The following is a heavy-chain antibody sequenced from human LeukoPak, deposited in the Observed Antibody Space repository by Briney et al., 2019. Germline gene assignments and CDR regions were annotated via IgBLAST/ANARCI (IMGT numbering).Heavy chain of an antibody. CDR1: GFTFSSYE. Sequence: WGSLRLSCIASGFTFSSYEMSWIRQAPGKGLQWVSALSHTGGSTHYADSVKGRYTICRDNSKNTLYLQMNSLRAEDTAVYYCAKASPGIAAAGPYYVMDVWGQGTTVTVSS. D-gene: IGHD6-13*01. J-gene: IGHJ6*02. CDR3: AKASPGIAAAGPYYVMDV. CDR2: LSHTGGST. V-gene: IGHV3-23*01.